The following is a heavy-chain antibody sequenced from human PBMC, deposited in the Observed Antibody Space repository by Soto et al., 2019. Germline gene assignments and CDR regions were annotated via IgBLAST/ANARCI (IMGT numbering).Heavy chain of an antibody. D-gene: IGHD1-1*01. Sequence: SVKVSCKASGGTFSSYAISWVRQAPGQGLEWMGGIIPIFGTANYEQKFQGRVTTTADESTSTAYMELSSLRSEDTAVYYCARGRRERDAFDIWGQGTMVTVSS. CDR3: ARGRRERDAFDI. J-gene: IGHJ3*02. CDR2: IIPIFGTA. V-gene: IGHV1-69*13. CDR1: GGTFSSYA.